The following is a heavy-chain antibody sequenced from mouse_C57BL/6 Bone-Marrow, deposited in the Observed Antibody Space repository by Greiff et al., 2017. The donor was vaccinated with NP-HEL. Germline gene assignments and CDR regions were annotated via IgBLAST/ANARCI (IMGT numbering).Heavy chain of an antibody. J-gene: IGHJ2*01. V-gene: IGHV5-17*01. CDR2: ISSGSSTI. D-gene: IGHD2-1*01. Sequence: DVMLVESGGGLVKPGGSLKLSCAASGFTFSDYGMHWVRQAPEKGLEWVAYISSGSSTIYYADTVKGRFTISRDNAKNTLFLQMTSLRSEDTAMYYCARGIYGKSLYFDYWGQGTTLTVSS. CDR3: ARGIYGKSLYFDY. CDR1: GFTFSDYG.